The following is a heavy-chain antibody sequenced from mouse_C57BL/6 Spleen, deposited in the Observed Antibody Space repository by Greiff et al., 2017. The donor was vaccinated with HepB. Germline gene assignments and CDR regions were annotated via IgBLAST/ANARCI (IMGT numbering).Heavy chain of an antibody. D-gene: IGHD2-1*01. J-gene: IGHJ4*01. Sequence: EVMLVESGGGLVKPGGSLKLSCAASGFTFSDYGMHWVRQAPEKGLEWVAYISSGSSTIYYADTVKGRFTISRDNAKNTLFLQMTSLRSEDTAMYYCASSGIYYGNSNYYAMDYWGQGTSVTVSS. CDR3: ASSGIYYGNSNYYAMDY. CDR2: ISSGSSTI. CDR1: GFTFSDYG. V-gene: IGHV5-17*01.